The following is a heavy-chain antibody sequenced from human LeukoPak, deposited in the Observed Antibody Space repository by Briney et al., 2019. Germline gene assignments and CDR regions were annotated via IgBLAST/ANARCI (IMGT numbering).Heavy chain of an antibody. D-gene: IGHD5-18*01. CDR3: ARDLPIDTAMVESSGFDY. V-gene: IGHV3-7*01. CDR1: GFTFSSYW. J-gene: IGHJ4*02. CDR2: IKQDGSEK. Sequence: GGPLRLSCAASGFTFSSYWMSWVRQAPGKGLEWVANIKQDGSEKYYVDSVKGRFTIPRDNAKNSLYLQMNSLRAEDTAVYYCARDLPIDTAMVESSGFDYWGQGTLVTVSS.